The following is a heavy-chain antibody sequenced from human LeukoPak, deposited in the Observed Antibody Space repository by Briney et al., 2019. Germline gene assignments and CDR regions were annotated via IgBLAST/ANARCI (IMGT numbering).Heavy chain of an antibody. V-gene: IGHV3-30*18. J-gene: IGHJ6*02. D-gene: IGHD2-2*01. Sequence: GVSLRLSCAASGFTFSSYGMHWVRQAPGKGLEWVAVISYDGSNKYYADSVKGRFTISRDNSKNTLYLQMNSLRAEDTAVYYCAKDIGYCSSTSCFEYYYGMDVWGQGTTVTVSS. CDR1: GFTFSSYG. CDR2: ISYDGSNK. CDR3: AKDIGYCSSTSCFEYYYGMDV.